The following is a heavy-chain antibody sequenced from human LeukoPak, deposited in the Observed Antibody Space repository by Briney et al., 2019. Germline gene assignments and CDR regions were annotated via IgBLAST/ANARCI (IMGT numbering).Heavy chain of an antibody. D-gene: IGHD2-8*01. Sequence: GGSLRLSCEASGFTFRSYGMTWVRQAPGKGLGWVSAISGSGGSTYYADSVKGRFTISRDNAKNSLYLQMNSLRAEDTAVYYCAREGGFVLTVHGTSSLGELNSDFDYWGQGTLVTVSS. CDR2: ISGSGGST. V-gene: IGHV3-23*01. J-gene: IGHJ4*02. CDR3: AREGGFVLTVHGTSSLGELNSDFDY. CDR1: GFTFRSYG.